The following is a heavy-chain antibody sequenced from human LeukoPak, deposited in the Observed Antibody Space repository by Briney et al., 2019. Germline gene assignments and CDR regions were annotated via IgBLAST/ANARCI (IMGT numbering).Heavy chain of an antibody. CDR3: AKGGSSSWYNWFDP. CDR2: IKQDGSEK. V-gene: IGHV3-7*03. D-gene: IGHD6-13*01. CDR1: GFTFSSYS. J-gene: IGHJ5*02. Sequence: GGSLRLSCAASGFTFSSYSMSWVRQAPGKGLEWVANIKQDGSEKYYVDSVKGRFTISRDNAKNTLYLQMNSLRAEDTAVYYCAKGGSSSWYNWFDPWGQGTLVTVSS.